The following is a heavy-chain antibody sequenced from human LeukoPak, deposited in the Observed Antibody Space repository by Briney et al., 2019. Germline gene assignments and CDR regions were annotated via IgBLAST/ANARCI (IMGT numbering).Heavy chain of an antibody. CDR1: VFTFSSYW. D-gene: IGHD4-17*01. J-gene: IGHJ4*02. V-gene: IGHV3-7*01. CDR2: IKQDGSEK. Sequence: GGSLRLSCAVSVFTFSSYWMGCVRQAPGKGLEWVANIKQDGSEKYYVDSVKGRFTISRDNAKNSMYLQMNSLRAEDTAVFYCANRCPLQSTVSFDYWGQGTLVTVSS. CDR3: ANRCPLQSTVSFDY.